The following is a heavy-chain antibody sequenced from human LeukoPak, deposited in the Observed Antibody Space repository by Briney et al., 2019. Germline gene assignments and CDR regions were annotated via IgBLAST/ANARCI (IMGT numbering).Heavy chain of an antibody. CDR2: INTDGSFA. D-gene: IGHD4-17*01. Sequence: GGSLRLSCAASGFTFSDYWMYWVRQTPGKGLVCVSRINTDGSFASYADSVRGRFTISRDNAKNSLFLQMNSLRAEDTAVYFCARDYGAYEVPYWYFDLWGRGTLVTVSS. J-gene: IGHJ2*01. CDR1: GFTFSDYW. V-gene: IGHV3-74*01. CDR3: ARDYGAYEVPYWYFDL.